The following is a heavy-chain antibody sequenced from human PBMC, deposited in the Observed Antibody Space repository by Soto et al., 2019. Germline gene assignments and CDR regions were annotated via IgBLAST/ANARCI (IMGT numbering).Heavy chain of an antibody. Sequence: PSETLSLTCTVSGGSVSSSSYYWYWIRQSPGKGLEWIGYIYYNDKTNYKPSLRSRVTISVDTSKNQFSLRLSSVTAADTAVYYCASYPSGGSWPNWFDPWGQGTLVTVSS. CDR2: IYYNDKT. J-gene: IGHJ5*02. CDR1: GGSVSSSSYY. CDR3: ASYPSGGSWPNWFDP. D-gene: IGHD2-15*01. V-gene: IGHV4-61*01.